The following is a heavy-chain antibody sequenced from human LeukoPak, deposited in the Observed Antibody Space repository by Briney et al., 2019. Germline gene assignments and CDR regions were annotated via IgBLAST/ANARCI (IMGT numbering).Heavy chain of an antibody. CDR2: ISGSGGST. D-gene: IGHD3-22*01. J-gene: IGHJ4*02. V-gene: IGHV3-23*01. CDR3: AKDLGDSSGYYLFDY. Sequence: PGGSLRLSCAASGFTFSSYAMSWVRQAPGKGLEWVSAISGSGGSTYYADSVKGRFTISRDNSKNTLYLQVNSLRAEDTAVYYCAKDLGDSSGYYLFDYWGQGTLVTVSS. CDR1: GFTFSSYA.